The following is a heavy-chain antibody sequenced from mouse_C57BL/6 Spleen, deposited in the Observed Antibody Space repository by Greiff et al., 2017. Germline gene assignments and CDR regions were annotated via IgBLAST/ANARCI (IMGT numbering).Heavy chain of an antibody. CDR3: GREGAQATFGY. Sequence: EVKLVESGGDLVKPGGSLTLSCAASGFTFSSYGMSWVRQTPDKRLEWVATISSGGSYTYYPDSVKGRFTISRDNAKNTLYLQMGSVKSEDTAMYDCGREGAQATFGYWGQGTTLTVSS. V-gene: IGHV5-6*01. D-gene: IGHD3-2*02. CDR2: ISSGGSYT. J-gene: IGHJ2*01. CDR1: GFTFSSYG.